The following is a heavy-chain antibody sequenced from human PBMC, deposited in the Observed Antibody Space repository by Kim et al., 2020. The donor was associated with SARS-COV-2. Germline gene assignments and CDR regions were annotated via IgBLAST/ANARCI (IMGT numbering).Heavy chain of an antibody. V-gene: IGHV3-30*18. CDR1: GFTFSSYG. CDR2: ISYDGSNK. D-gene: IGHD3-9*01. CDR3: AKDTLRYFDWLLFTYGMDV. Sequence: GGSLRLSCAASGFTFSSYGMHWVRQSPGKGLEWVAVISYDGSNKYYADSVKGRFTISRDNSKNTLYLQMNSLRPEDTAVYYCAKDTLRYFDWLLFTYGMDVWGQGTTVTVSS. J-gene: IGHJ6*02.